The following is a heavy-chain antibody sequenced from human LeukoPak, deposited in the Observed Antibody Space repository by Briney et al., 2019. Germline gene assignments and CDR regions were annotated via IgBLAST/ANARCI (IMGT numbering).Heavy chain of an antibody. V-gene: IGHV4-4*07. CDR2: IYTSGST. CDR1: GGSISSYY. J-gene: IGHJ4*02. D-gene: IGHD3-22*01. CDR3: ARDSLLYDSSGYYTDY. Sequence: SETLSLTCTVSGGSISSYYWSWIRQPAGKGLEWIGRIYTSGSTNYNPSLKSRVTMSVDTSKNQFSLKLRSVTAADTAVYYCARDSLLYDSSGYYTDYWGQGTLVTVSS.